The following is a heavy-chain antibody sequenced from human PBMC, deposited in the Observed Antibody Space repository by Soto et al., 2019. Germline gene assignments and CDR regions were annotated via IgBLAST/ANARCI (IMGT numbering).Heavy chain of an antibody. J-gene: IGHJ6*02. V-gene: IGHV1-69*13. CDR1: GGTFSSYA. Sequence: SVKVSCKASGGTFSSYAISWVRQAPGQGLEWMGGIIPIFGTANYAQKFQGRVTITADESTSTAYMELSSLRSEDTAVYYCAVSVVVVAATRRDYYGMDVWGQGTTVTVSS. D-gene: IGHD2-15*01. CDR2: IIPIFGTA. CDR3: AVSVVVVAATRRDYYGMDV.